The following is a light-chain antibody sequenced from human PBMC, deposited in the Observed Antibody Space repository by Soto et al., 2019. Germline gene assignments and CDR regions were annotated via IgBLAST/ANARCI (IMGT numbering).Light chain of an antibody. CDR3: QQYNTDPLT. CDR1: ENLSRW. CDR2: KAS. J-gene: IGKJ5*01. V-gene: IGKV1-5*03. Sequence: DIQMTQSPSTLSASVGDRVTITCRASENLSRWLAWYQQKPGKAPKLLIYKASRLESGVPSRFSGSGSGTEFTLTISSLQPDDFAAYYCQQYNTDPLTFGQGTRLEIK.